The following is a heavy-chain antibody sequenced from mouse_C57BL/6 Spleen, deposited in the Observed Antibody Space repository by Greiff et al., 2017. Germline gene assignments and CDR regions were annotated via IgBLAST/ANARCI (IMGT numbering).Heavy chain of an antibody. Sequence: EVQVVESGGGLVKPGGSLKLSCAASGFTFSDYGMHWVRQAPEKGLEWVAYISSGSSTIYYADTVKGRFTISRDNAKNTLFLQMTSLRSEDTAMYYCARPRITTGFDYWGQGTTLTVSS. V-gene: IGHV5-17*01. CDR3: ARPRITTGFDY. D-gene: IGHD1-1*01. CDR2: ISSGSSTI. J-gene: IGHJ2*01. CDR1: GFTFSDYG.